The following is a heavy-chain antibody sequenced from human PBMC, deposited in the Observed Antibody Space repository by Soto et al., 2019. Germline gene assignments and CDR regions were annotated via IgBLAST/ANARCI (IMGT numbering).Heavy chain of an antibody. J-gene: IGHJ5*02. D-gene: IGHD3-16*01. CDR1: GFIFSTYT. CDR2: ISAGSDAI. V-gene: IGHV3-48*02. Sequence: EGQLVESGGGLVLPGGSLILSCAASGFIFSTYTLNWVRQAPGKGLEWVSYISAGSDAIHYADSVKGRFTVSRDNAKNSLFLQMNSLRDEDTAVYYCARLYTTSRVGAWFDPWGQGTLVTVSS. CDR3: ARLYTTSRVGAWFDP.